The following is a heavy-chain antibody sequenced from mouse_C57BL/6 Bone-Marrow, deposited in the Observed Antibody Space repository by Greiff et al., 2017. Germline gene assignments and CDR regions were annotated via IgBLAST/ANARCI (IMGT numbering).Heavy chain of an antibody. CDR2: IRLKSDNYAT. D-gene: IGHD4-1*01. V-gene: IGHV6-3*01. Sequence: EVQLQESGGGLVQPGGSMKLSCVASGFTFSNYWMNWVRQSPEKGLEWVAQIRLKSDNYATHYAESVKGRFTISRDDSKSSVYLQMNNLRAEDTGIYYCTGAGKGFAYWGQGTLVTVSA. CDR1: GFTFSNYW. CDR3: TGAGKGFAY. J-gene: IGHJ3*01.